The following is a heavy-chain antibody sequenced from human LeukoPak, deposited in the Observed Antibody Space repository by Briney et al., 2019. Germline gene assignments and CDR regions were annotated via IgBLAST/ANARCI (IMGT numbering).Heavy chain of an antibody. Sequence: SETLSLTCTVSGGSISSYYWSWIRQPPGKGLEWIGYIYYSGSTNYNPSLKSRVTISVDTSKNQFSLKLSSVTAADTAVYYCARQVYYNDLIDYWGQGTLVTVSS. V-gene: IGHV4-59*08. CDR2: IYYSGST. J-gene: IGHJ4*02. D-gene: IGHD3-22*01. CDR3: ARQVYYNDLIDY. CDR1: GGSISSYY.